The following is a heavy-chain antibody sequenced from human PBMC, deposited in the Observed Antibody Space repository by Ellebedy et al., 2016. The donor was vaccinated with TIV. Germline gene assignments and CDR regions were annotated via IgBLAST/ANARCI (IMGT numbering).Heavy chain of an antibody. CDR1: GGSISSYY. Sequence: MPSETLSLTCTVSGGSISSYYWSWIRQAPGRGLEWIGYIYYSGTTNYNPSLKSRVTISVDKSKNQFSLKLRSVTAADTAVYYCARSASLSISQGVDYWGQGTLVTVSS. D-gene: IGHD2-2*01. V-gene: IGHV4-59*01. CDR2: IYYSGTT. J-gene: IGHJ4*02. CDR3: ARSASLSISQGVDY.